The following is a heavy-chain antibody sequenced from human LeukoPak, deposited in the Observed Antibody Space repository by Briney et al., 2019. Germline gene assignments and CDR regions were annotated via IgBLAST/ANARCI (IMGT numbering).Heavy chain of an antibody. V-gene: IGHV1-69*13. CDR2: IIPIFGTA. CDR3: ARESGQLRYFDFDAFDI. CDR1: GGTFSSYA. D-gene: IGHD3-9*01. J-gene: IGHJ3*02. Sequence: EASVKVSCTASGGTFSSYAISWVRQSTGQGLEGMGGIIPIFGTANYAQKFQGRVTITADDSTSTAYMELSSLTSEDTAVYYCARESGQLRYFDFDAFDIWGQGTMVTVSS.